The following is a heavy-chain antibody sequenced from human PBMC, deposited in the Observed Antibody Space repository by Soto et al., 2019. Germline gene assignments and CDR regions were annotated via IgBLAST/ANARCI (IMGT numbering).Heavy chain of an antibody. V-gene: IGHV4-34*01. CDR1: GGSFRCYY. Sequence: SETLSLTCTVSGGSFRCYYWGWVRQPPGKGLEWIGEINHSGSSNYHPSLKSRVTISVATSKNQFSLTVNSVTPADTAVYYCARGEITLLGGMDVWGQGTTVTVSS. J-gene: IGHJ6*02. D-gene: IGHD3-10*01. CDR2: INHSGSS. CDR3: ARGEITLLGGMDV.